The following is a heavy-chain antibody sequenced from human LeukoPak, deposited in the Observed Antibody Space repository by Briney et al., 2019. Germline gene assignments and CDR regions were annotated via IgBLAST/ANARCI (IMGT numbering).Heavy chain of an antibody. D-gene: IGHD2-2*01. CDR2: IIPIFGTA. V-gene: IGHV1-69*05. J-gene: IGHJ6*03. Sequence: ASVKVSCKASGGTFSSYAISWVRQAPGQGLEWMGGIIPIFGTANYAQKFQGRVTITTDESTSTAYMELSSLRSEDTAVYYCASQTDIVVVPAAIGYYYMDVWGKGTTVTVSS. CDR1: GGTFSSYA. CDR3: ASQTDIVVVPAAIGYYYMDV.